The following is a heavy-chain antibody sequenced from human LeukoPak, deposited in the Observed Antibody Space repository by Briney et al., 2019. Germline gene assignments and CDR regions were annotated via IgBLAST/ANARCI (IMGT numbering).Heavy chain of an antibody. CDR1: GFTLRSYG. CDR3: AKERGPFDAFDI. J-gene: IGHJ3*02. Sequence: GGSLRLSCATSGFTLRSYGMHWVRQAPGKGLEWVAVIWSDGRNRFYVDAVKGRFTFSRDNSKNTLSLQMNSLRAEDTAVYYCAKERGPFDAFDIWGQGTMVTVSS. CDR2: IWSDGRNR. V-gene: IGHV3-33*06.